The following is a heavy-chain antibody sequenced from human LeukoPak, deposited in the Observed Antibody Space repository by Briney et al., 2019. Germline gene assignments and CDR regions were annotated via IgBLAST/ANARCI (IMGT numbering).Heavy chain of an antibody. CDR3: ARIPTNAVPAAHNGFDI. CDR1: GGSISSSNYY. Sequence: PSETLSLTCTVSGGSISSSNYYWGWIRQPPGKGLEWIGNIYYSGSTYYNPSLKSRVTISVDTSKNQFSLKLSSVTAADTAVYYCARIPTNAVPAAHNGFDIWGQGTMLTVSS. J-gene: IGHJ3*02. CDR2: IYYSGST. V-gene: IGHV4-39*01. D-gene: IGHD2-2*01.